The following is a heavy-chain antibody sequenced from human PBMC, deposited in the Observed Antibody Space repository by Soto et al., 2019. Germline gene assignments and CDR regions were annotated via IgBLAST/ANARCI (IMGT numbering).Heavy chain of an antibody. V-gene: IGHV4-61*08. CDR1: GHSVNSRDYY. Sequence: SATLSLTCSLSGHSVNSRDYYSNWIRQPPGKGLEWIGNIYYNGNTNYIPSLRGRLTISLETSKSQFSLKLTSVTVADTAVYYCTRYSGTYSADYWGQGALVTVS. CDR3: TRYSGTYSADY. J-gene: IGHJ4*02. D-gene: IGHD1-26*01. CDR2: IYYNGNT.